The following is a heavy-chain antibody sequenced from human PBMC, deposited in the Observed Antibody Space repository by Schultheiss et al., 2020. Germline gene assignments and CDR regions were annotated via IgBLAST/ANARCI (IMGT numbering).Heavy chain of an antibody. V-gene: IGHV3-30*18. Sequence: GGSLRLSCAASGFTFSSYGMHWVRQAPGKGLEWVAVISYDGSNKYYADSVKGRFTISRDNSKNTLYLQMNSLRAEDTAVYYCAKDQNGHYYYYYGMDVWGQGTTVTVSS. CDR2: ISYDGSNK. J-gene: IGHJ6*02. CDR3: AKDQNGHYYYYYGMDV. D-gene: IGHD2-8*01. CDR1: GFTFSSYG.